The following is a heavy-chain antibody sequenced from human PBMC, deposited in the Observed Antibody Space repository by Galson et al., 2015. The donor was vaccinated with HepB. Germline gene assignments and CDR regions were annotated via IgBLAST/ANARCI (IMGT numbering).Heavy chain of an antibody. CDR2: IKSDGSSI. Sequence: SLRLSCAASGFTFRKYWMHWVRQAPGKGLVWVSRIKSDGSSISYADSVKGRFTVSRDNAKSTLYPQMNSLRAEDTAVYYCARDRKEMATITNVLQYWGQGTLVTVPS. D-gene: IGHD5-24*01. J-gene: IGHJ4*02. CDR1: GFTFRKYW. V-gene: IGHV3-74*01. CDR3: ARDRKEMATITNVLQY.